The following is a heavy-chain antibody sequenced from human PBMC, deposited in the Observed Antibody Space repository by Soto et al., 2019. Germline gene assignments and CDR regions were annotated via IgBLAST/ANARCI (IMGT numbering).Heavy chain of an antibody. CDR1: GYSFTSYW. Sequence: EVQLVQSGGEVKKPGESLKMSCKGSGYSFTSYWIGWVRQMPWKGLEWMGIIYPGDSDTRYSPSFQGQVTISADKSISTAYLQWSSLKASDTAMYYCARTSAAGKYYYGMDVWGQGTTVTVSS. CDR3: ARTSAAGKYYYGMDV. D-gene: IGHD6-13*01. V-gene: IGHV5-51*01. CDR2: IYPGDSDT. J-gene: IGHJ6*02.